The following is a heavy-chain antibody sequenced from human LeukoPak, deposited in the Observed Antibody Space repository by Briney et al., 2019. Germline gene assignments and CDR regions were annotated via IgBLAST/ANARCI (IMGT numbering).Heavy chain of an antibody. CDR2: LYASGSA. J-gene: IGHJ4*02. V-gene: IGHV3-53*01. CDR1: GFTVSSNY. CDR3: AREMAV. D-gene: IGHD2-8*01. Sequence: GGSLRLSCAASGFTVSSNYMSWVRQAPGKGLEWVSILYASGSAYYADSVNGRFTISRDNSKNTLYLQMNSLRAEDTAVYYCAREMAVWGQGALVTVSS.